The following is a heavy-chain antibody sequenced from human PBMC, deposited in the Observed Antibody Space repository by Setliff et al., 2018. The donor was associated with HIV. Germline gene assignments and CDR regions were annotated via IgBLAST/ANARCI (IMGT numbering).Heavy chain of an antibody. CDR3: ARSIHGGGSEPFDT. V-gene: IGHV4-39*07. Sequence: TLSLTCTVSGGSIRTGAYYWGWIRQPPGKGLEWIGRIYYVGWSKYNPSLEDRVTMSVDTSNNQFSLSLRSVTAADTAIYYCARSIHGGGSEPFDTWGQGILVTVSS. CDR1: GGSIRTGAYY. D-gene: IGHD3-10*01. J-gene: IGHJ5*02. CDR2: IYYVGWS.